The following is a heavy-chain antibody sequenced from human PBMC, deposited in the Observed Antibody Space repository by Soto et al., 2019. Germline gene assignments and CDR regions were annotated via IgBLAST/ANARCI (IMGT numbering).Heavy chain of an antibody. CDR3: ARESMVTPNWFDP. J-gene: IGHJ5*02. CDR2: IYYSGST. CDR1: GGSISSGDYY. V-gene: IGHV4-30-4*01. Sequence: TLSLTCTVSGGSISSGDYYWSWIRQPPGKGLEWIGYIYYSGSTYYNPSLRSRVTISVDTSKNQFSLKLGSVTAADTAVYYCARESMVTPNWFDPWGQGTLVTVSS. D-gene: IGHD5-18*01.